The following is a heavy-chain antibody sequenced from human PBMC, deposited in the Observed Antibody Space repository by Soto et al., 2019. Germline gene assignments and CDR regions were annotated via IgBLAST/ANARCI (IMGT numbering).Heavy chain of an antibody. CDR2: INHSGST. Sequence: QVQLQQWGAGLLKPSETLSLTCAVYGGSFSGYYWSWIRQPPGKGLEWIGEINHSGSTNYNPSLKSRVTISVDTSKNQFSLKLSSVTAADTAVYYCARGYSYGFSDYWGQGTLVTVSS. D-gene: IGHD5-18*01. CDR1: GGSFSGYY. J-gene: IGHJ4*02. CDR3: ARGYSYGFSDY. V-gene: IGHV4-34*01.